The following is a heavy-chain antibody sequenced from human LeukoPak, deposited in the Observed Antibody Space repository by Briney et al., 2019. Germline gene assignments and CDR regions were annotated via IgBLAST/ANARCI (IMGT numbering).Heavy chain of an antibody. CDR2: ISGSGGST. D-gene: IGHD3-22*01. Sequence: GGSLRLYCAASGFTFSSYAMSWVRQAPEKGLEWVSAISGSGGSTYYADSVKGRFTISRDNSKNTLYLQMNSLRAEDTAVYYCAKRGLVDDSSGYYPDYWGQGTLVTVSS. J-gene: IGHJ4*02. CDR1: GFTFSSYA. V-gene: IGHV3-23*01. CDR3: AKRGLVDDSSGYYPDY.